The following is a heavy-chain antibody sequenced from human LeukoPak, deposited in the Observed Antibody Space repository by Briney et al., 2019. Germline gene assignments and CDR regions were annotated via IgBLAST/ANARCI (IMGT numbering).Heavy chain of an antibody. J-gene: IGHJ4*02. CDR1: GGSFSGYY. Sequence: SETLSLTCAVYGGSFSGYYWSWIRQPPGKGLEWIGEINHSGSTNYNPSLKRRVTISVDTSKNQFSLKLSSVTAADTAVYYCARGAPGGSSGYYYASPPPTLNYWGQGTLVTVSS. CDR2: INHSGST. D-gene: IGHD3-22*01. CDR3: ARGAPGGSSGYYYASPPPTLNY. V-gene: IGHV4-34*01.